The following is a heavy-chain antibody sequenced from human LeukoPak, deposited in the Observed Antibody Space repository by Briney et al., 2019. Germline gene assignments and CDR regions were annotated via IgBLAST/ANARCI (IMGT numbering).Heavy chain of an antibody. D-gene: IGHD5-12*01. CDR2: IYYSGST. V-gene: IGHV4-59*01. CDR3: ARVYGSGYDFRGAFDI. CDR1: GGSISTYY. Sequence: SETLSLTCTVSGGSISTYYWSWIRQPPGKGLEWIGYIYYSGSTNYNPSLKSRVTISVDTSKNQFPLKLSSVTAADTAVYYCARVYGSGYDFRGAFDIWDQGTMVTVSS. J-gene: IGHJ3*02.